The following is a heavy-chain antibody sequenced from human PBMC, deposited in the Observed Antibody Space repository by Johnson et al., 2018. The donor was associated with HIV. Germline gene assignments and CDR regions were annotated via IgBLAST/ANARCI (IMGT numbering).Heavy chain of an antibody. Sequence: VQLVESGGAVVQPGGSLRLSCAASGFTFDDYAMHWVRQAPGNGLEWVSLIGWDGAITPYVASVKGRFPISRDNSRNSLFLQMKSLRAEDTALYYCARAEIYEGRVGDFAFDIWGRGTMVTVSP. J-gene: IGHJ3*02. V-gene: IGHV3-43D*03. CDR1: GFTFDDYA. D-gene: IGHD3-10*01. CDR3: ARAEIYEGRVGDFAFDI. CDR2: IGWDGAIT.